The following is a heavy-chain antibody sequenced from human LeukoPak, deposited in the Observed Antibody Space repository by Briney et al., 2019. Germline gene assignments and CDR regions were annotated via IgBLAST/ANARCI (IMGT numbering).Heavy chain of an antibody. D-gene: IGHD6-13*01. J-gene: IGHJ6*02. CDR3: AREGIAAAGRSGMDV. Sequence: SQTLSLTCTVSGGSISSGGYYWSWIRQHPGKGLEWIGYIYYSGSTYYNPSLKSRVTISVDTSKNQFSLKLSSVTAADTAVYYCAREGIAAAGRSGMDVWGQGTTVTVSS. V-gene: IGHV4-31*03. CDR2: IYYSGST. CDR1: GGSISSGGYY.